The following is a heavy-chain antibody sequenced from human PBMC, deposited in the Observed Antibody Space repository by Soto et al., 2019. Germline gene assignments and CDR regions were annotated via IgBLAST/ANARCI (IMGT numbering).Heavy chain of an antibody. V-gene: IGHV1-18*01. CDR3: ARGTYFDY. CDR2: ISANNDPT. J-gene: IGHJ4*02. CDR1: GYTLNTYG. Sequence: QVQLVQSGAEVKKPGASVKVSCKASGYTLNTYGITWVRQAPGQGLEWMGWISANNDPTNYPQKLQGRVTMTTDTSTSTAYMELRSLTSDDTAVYYCARGTYFDYWGQVTLVTVPS.